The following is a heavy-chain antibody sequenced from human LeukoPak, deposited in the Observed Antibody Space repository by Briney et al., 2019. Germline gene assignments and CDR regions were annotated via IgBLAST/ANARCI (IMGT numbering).Heavy chain of an antibody. Sequence: GGSLRLSCTASGFIFGDYYMTWIRQAPGKGPEWLAYINSSGRTIYYADSVRGRFTISRDNAKNSLYLQMNSLRVEDTAIYYCARDRDYSTSPFDYWGQGTLVTVSS. D-gene: IGHD2/OR15-2a*01. CDR2: INSSGRTI. CDR1: GFIFGDYY. V-gene: IGHV3-11*01. J-gene: IGHJ4*02. CDR3: ARDRDYSTSPFDY.